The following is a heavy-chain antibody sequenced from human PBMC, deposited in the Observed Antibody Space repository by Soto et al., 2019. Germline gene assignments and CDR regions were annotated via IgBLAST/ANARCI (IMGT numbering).Heavy chain of an antibody. J-gene: IGHJ4*02. V-gene: IGHV1-8*01. CDR1: GYTFTSYD. D-gene: IGHD6-13*01. CDR2: MNPNSGNT. Sequence: ASVKVSCKASGYTFTSYDINWVRQATGQGLEWMGWMNPNSGNTGYAQKFQGRVTMTRNTSISTAYMELSSLRSEDTAVYYCARASLKQQLVDYWGQGTLVTVSS. CDR3: ARASLKQQLVDY.